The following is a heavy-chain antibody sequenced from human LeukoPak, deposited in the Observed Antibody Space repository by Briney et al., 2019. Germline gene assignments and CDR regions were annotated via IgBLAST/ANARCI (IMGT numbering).Heavy chain of an antibody. D-gene: IGHD3-22*01. CDR3: ARDLPDSSFDY. CDR2: ISSSSSTI. Sequence: GGSLRLSCAASGFTFSSYSMNWVRQAPGKGLEWVSYISSSSSTIYYADSVKGRFTISRDNDKNSLYLQMNSLRAEDTAVYYCARDLPDSSFDYWGQGTLVTVSS. CDR1: GFTFSSYS. V-gene: IGHV3-48*04. J-gene: IGHJ4*02.